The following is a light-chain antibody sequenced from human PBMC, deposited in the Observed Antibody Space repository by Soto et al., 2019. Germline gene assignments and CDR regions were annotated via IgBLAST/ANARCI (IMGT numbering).Light chain of an antibody. Sequence: QSALTQPASVSGSPGQSITISCTGTSSDIGAYNFVSWYQHHPGKAPKLLIYEVAYRPSGISNRFSGSKSANTASLTISGLHAEDEADYFCTSYRSATTPPYVFGSGTKLTVL. J-gene: IGLJ1*01. V-gene: IGLV2-14*01. CDR2: EVA. CDR3: TSYRSATTPPYV. CDR1: SSDIGAYNF.